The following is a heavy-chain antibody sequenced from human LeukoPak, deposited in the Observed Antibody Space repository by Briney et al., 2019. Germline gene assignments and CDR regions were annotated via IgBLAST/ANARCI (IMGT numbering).Heavy chain of an antibody. D-gene: IGHD2-21*01. CDR3: ARDRPRGGELNFDY. CDR1: GDSISSDDYY. CDR2: VYNTGT. Sequence: SETLSLTCSVSGDSISSDDYYWTWIRQPPGKGLEWVAYVYNTGTYQSPSLKSRVTTSLDTSKNQFSLKLTSVTAADTAVYYCARDRPRGGELNFDYWGQGTLVTVSS. J-gene: IGHJ4*02. V-gene: IGHV4-30-4*01.